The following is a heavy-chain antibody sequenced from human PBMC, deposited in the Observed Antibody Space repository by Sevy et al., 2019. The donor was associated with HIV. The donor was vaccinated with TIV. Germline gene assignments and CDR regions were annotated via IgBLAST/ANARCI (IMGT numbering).Heavy chain of an antibody. V-gene: IGHV4-39*01. J-gene: IGHJ4*02. CDR3: ARQGGIVDRGFDS. CDR1: GGSIGSSSYE. D-gene: IGHD3-10*01. Sequence: SETLSLTCTVSGGSIGSSSYEWGWIRQPPGKGLEWLGTISYSGSTHYTPSLRSRVTISVDTSQDQFSLMLRSVTATDTAVYYCARQGGIVDRGFDSWGQGTLVTVSS. CDR2: ISYSGST.